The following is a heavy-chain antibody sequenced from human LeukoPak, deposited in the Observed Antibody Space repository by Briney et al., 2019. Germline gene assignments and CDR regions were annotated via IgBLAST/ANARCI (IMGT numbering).Heavy chain of an antibody. CDR3: ARGRPELTNWFDP. CDR1: GYTSTSYD. D-gene: IGHD1-26*01. Sequence: ASVKVSCKASGYTSTSYDINWVRQATGQGLEWMGWMNPNSGNTGYAQKFQGRVTMTRNTSISTAYMELSSLRSEDTAVYYCARGRPELTNWFDPWGQGTLVTVSS. J-gene: IGHJ5*02. V-gene: IGHV1-8*01. CDR2: MNPNSGNT.